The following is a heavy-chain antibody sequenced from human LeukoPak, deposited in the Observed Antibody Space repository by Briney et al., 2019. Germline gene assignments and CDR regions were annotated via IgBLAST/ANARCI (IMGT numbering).Heavy chain of an antibody. CDR3: ARVPFDY. Sequence: PSETLSLTCAVYGGSFSGYYWSWIRQPPGKGLEWIGEINHSGSTNYNPSLKSRVTISLDTSKNQLSLKLSSVAAADTAVYYCARVPFDYWGQGTLVTVSS. CDR1: GGSFSGYY. J-gene: IGHJ4*02. V-gene: IGHV4-34*01. CDR2: INHSGST.